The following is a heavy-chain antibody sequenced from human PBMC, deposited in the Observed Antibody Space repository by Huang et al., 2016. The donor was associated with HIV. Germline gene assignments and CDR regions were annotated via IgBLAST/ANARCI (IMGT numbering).Heavy chain of an antibody. V-gene: IGHV3-53*01. D-gene: IGHD2-8*02. CDR2: IYSGGTT. CDR3: AKEGDTGAALGY. CDR1: GFTVSTNY. J-gene: IGHJ4*02. Sequence: EVQLVESGGGLIQPGGSLRLSCAASGFTVSTNYMTWVRQAPGKGLEWVRLIYSGGTTYYADSVKGRFTISRDDSENTLYLHMTSLRAGDTAVYYCAKEGDTGAALGYWGQGTLVTVS.